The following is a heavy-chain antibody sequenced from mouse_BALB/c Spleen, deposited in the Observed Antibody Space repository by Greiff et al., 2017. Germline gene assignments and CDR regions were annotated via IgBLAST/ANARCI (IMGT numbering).Heavy chain of an antibody. CDR1: GYTFSSYW. V-gene: IGHV1-9*01. D-gene: IGHD1-1*01. CDR3: ARRGGSSPWFAY. CDR2: ILPGSGST. Sequence: QVQLQQSGVELMKPGASVKISCKATGYTFSSYWIEWVKQRPGHGLEWIGEILPGSGSTNYNEKFKGKATFTADTSSNTAYMQLSSLTSEDSAVYYCARRGGSSPWFAYWGQGTLVTVSA. J-gene: IGHJ3*01.